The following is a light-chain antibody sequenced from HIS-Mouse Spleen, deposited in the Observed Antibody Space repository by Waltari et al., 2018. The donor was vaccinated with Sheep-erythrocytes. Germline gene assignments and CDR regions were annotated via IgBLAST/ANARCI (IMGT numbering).Light chain of an antibody. J-gene: IGKJ1*01. CDR2: GAS. Sequence: EIVLTQSPGTLSLSPGERATLSCRASQSVSSNYLAWYQQKPGQPPRLPIDGASSRATGIPDRFGGSGSGTDFTLTISRLEPEDFAVYYCQQYGSSPRTFGQGTEVEIK. CDR3: QQYGSSPRT. V-gene: IGKV3-20*01. CDR1: QSVSSNY.